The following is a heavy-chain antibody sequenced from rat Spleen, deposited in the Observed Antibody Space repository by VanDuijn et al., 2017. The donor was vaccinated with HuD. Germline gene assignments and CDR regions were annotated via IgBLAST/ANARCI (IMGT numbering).Heavy chain of an antibody. CDR1: GFTFRNYD. Sequence: EVQLVDSGGGLVQPGRSLKLSCVASGFTFRNYDMAWVSQAPTMGLEGVASISSDGSNTYYRDAVKGRFTISRDNGKTTLYLQMESLRSEDTATYYCARHGIYNNYGWFAYWGQGTLVTVSS. D-gene: IGHD1-10*01. V-gene: IGHV5-25*01. J-gene: IGHJ3*01. CDR2: ISSDGSNT. CDR3: ARHGIYNNYGWFAY.